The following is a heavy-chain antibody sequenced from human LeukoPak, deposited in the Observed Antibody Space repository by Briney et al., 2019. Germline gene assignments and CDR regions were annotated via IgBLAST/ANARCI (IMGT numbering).Heavy chain of an antibody. J-gene: IGHJ5*02. CDR1: GFPFSSYG. D-gene: IGHD2-2*01. Sequence: PGGSLRLSCAASGFPFSSYGMHWVRQAPGQGLEWVAAIWYHGRKEHYADSVKGRVSISRDNSKNTVYLQMNSLRDQDTAVYYCARDDCSSTSCLGAWGQGTLVTVSS. CDR3: ARDDCSSTSCLGA. CDR2: IWYHGRKE. V-gene: IGHV3-33*01.